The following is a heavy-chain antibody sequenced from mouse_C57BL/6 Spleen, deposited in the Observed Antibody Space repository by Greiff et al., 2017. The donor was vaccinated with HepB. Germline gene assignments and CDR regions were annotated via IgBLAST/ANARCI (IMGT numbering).Heavy chain of an antibody. Sequence: EVKLVESGGGLVQPGGSLKLSCAASGFTFSDYGMAWVRQAPRKGPEWVAFISNLAYSIYYADTVTGRFTISRENAKNTLYLAMSRLRSEDTAMYYCARQGVTTVEYYFDYWGQGTTLTVSS. D-gene: IGHD1-1*01. CDR3: ARQGVTTVEYYFDY. CDR1: GFTFSDYG. CDR2: ISNLAYSI. J-gene: IGHJ2*01. V-gene: IGHV5-15*01.